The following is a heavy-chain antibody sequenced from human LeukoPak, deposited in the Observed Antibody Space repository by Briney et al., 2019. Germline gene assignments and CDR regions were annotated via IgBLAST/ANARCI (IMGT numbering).Heavy chain of an antibody. V-gene: IGHV3-21*06. CDR2: IIGTSEM. CDR1: GFSFSSYT. Sequence: GGSLRLSCAASGFSFSSYTMNWVRLAPGRGLEWVSSIIGTSEMHFADSVKGRFTVSRDNDKNSLFLQLYSLSVEDTAVYYCTRAIIVALGTGPFDIWGQGTVVTVSS. CDR3: TRAIIVALGTGPFDI. D-gene: IGHD6-13*01. J-gene: IGHJ3*02.